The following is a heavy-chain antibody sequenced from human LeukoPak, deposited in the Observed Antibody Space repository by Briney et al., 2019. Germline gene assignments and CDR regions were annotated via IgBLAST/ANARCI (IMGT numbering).Heavy chain of an antibody. V-gene: IGHV1-69*05. Sequence: GASVKVSCKASGGTFSSYAISWVRQAPGQGLEWMGGIIPIFGTANYAQKFQGRVTITRNTSISTAYMELSSLRSEDTAVYYCARGRAARAPHRGRNWFDPWGQGTLVTVSS. CDR1: GGTFSSYA. J-gene: IGHJ5*02. CDR3: ARGRAARAPHRGRNWFDP. CDR2: IIPIFGTA. D-gene: IGHD6-6*01.